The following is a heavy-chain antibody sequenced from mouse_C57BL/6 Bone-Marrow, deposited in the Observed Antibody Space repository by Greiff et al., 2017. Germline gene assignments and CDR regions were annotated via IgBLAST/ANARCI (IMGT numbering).Heavy chain of an antibody. CDR1: GFSLTSYG. J-gene: IGHJ2*01. CDR2: IWRGGST. CDR3: AKEGLLRDYFDY. Sequence: VKLVESGPGLVQPSQSLSITCTVSGFSLTSYGVHWVRQSPGKGLEWLGVIWRGGSTDYNAAFMSRLSITKDNSKSQVFFKMNSLQADDTAIYYCAKEGLLRDYFDYWGQGTTLTVSS. V-gene: IGHV2-5*01. D-gene: IGHD1-1*01.